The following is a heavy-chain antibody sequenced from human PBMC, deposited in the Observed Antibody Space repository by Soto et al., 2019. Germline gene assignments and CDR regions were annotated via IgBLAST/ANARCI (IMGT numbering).Heavy chain of an antibody. CDR3: AKGRCTSSSCPLGY. CDR1: GFTFSSYA. CDR2: ISGSGGST. Sequence: EVQLLESGGGLVQPGGSLRLSCAASGFTFSSYAMSWVRQAPGKGLEWVSAISGSGGSTYYADSVKGRFTISKDNSKNTLYLQMNSLRAEATAVNYCAKGRCTSSSCPLGYWGQGTLVTVSS. D-gene: IGHD6-13*01. V-gene: IGHV3-23*01. J-gene: IGHJ4*02.